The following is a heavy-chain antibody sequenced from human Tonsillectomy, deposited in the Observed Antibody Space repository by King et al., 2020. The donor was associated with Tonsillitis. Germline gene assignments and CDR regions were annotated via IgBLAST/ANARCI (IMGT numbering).Heavy chain of an antibody. D-gene: IGHD1-26*01. Sequence: VQLVESGGGLIQPGGSLRLSCAASGFSFSTYWMHWVRQAPGKGLVWVSRIRSDGSGSNYADFAKGRFTISRDNAKNMLYLQMSSLRVEDTAVYYCTSPIVGDPAGLDVWGLGTTVTVSS. CDR3: TSPIVGDPAGLDV. CDR1: GFSFSTYW. V-gene: IGHV3-74*01. CDR2: IRSDGSGS. J-gene: IGHJ6*02.